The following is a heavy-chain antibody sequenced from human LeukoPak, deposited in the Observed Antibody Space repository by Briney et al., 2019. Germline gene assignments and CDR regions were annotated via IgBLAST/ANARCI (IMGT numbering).Heavy chain of an antibody. D-gene: IGHD1-26*01. CDR3: ASGRSIRYSDF. CDR1: GGSMYSYY. CDR2: IYHSANS. J-gene: IGHJ4*02. V-gene: IGHV4-59*08. Sequence: SETLSLTCTVSGGSMYSYYWRWIRQPPGKGLEWIANIYHSANSNFIPSYNPSLKSRVTISADTSKSQFSLRLTSVTAADRAVYYCASGRSIRYSDFWGQGVLVTVSS.